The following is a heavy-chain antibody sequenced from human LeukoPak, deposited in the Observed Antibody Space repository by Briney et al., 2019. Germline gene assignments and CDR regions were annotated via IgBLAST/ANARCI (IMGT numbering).Heavy chain of an antibody. CDR2: INPNSGGT. CDR1: GYTFTGYY. CDR3: ASFILKSKTAYEISTYYYYYGMDV. D-gene: IGHD3-9*01. Sequence: ASVKVSCKASGYTFTGYYMHWVRQAPGQGLEWMGWINPNSGGTNYAQKFQGRVTMTRDTSISTAYMELSRLRSDDTAVYYCASFILKSKTAYEISTYYYYYGMDVWGQGTTVTVSS. V-gene: IGHV1-2*02. J-gene: IGHJ6*02.